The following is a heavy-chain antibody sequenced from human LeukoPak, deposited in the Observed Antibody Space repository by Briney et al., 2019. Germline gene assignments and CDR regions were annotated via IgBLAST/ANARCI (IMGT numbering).Heavy chain of an antibody. Sequence: VGTLRLSCAVSGFTFSSYTMSWVRQAPGKGLEWVSVITDSGNSTYFADSVKRRFTICRDNSKHTLYLLMNSLRAEDMAVYYCAIVGSHDFGSGYLLDYWGQGTLVTVSS. V-gene: IGHV3-23*01. CDR2: ITDSGNST. D-gene: IGHD3-3*01. J-gene: IGHJ4*02. CDR1: GFTFSSYT. CDR3: AIVGSHDFGSGYLLDY.